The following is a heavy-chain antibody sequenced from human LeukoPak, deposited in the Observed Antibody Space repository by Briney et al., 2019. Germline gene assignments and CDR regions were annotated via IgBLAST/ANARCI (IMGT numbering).Heavy chain of an antibody. CDR2: ISSNGGRT. Sequence: GGSLRLSCAASGFTFSSYAMHWVRQAPGKGLEYVSAISSNGGRTYYANSVKGRFTISRDNSKTTLFLQMGSLRAEDMAVYYCARGGSIAARPIDYWGEGSLVTVSS. D-gene: IGHD6-6*01. J-gene: IGHJ4*02. V-gene: IGHV3-64*01. CDR3: ARGGSIAARPIDY. CDR1: GFTFSSYA.